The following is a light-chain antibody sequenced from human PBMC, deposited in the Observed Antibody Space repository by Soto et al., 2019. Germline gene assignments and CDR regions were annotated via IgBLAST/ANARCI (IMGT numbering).Light chain of an antibody. Sequence: EIVLTQSPGTLSLSPGERATLSCRASQSVSSFYLAWYQQRAGQAPRLLISGASTRTTGIPDRFSGSGSGTDFTLTISRLEPEDFAVYYCQQYGSWPRTFGQGTKMEIK. CDR1: QSVSSFY. CDR3: QQYGSWPRT. V-gene: IGKV3-20*01. J-gene: IGKJ1*01. CDR2: GAS.